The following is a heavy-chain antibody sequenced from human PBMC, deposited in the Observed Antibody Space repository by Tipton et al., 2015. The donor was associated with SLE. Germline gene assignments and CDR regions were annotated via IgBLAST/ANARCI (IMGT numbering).Heavy chain of an antibody. CDR2: VHYSGST. J-gene: IGHJ6*02. CDR1: GDSTSSHD. CDR3: AREATRGCSNTGCYGMDV. Sequence: TLSLTCAVSGDSTSSHDWTWIRQAPGSGLEWIGYVHYSGSTTYNPSLKSRVTISMDASKNQFSLKLRSVTAADTAVYYCAREATRGCSNTGCYGMDVWGQGTTVTVSS. D-gene: IGHD2-2*01. V-gene: IGHV4-59*11.